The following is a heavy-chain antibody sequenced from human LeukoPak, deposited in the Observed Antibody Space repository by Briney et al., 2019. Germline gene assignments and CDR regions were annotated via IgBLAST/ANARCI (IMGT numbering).Heavy chain of an antibody. CDR1: GFTFGSYG. J-gene: IGHJ1*01. CDR2: ISYDGSNK. D-gene: IGHD3-22*01. Sequence: GGSLRLSCAASGFTFGSYGMHWVRQAPGKGLEWVAVISYDGSNKYYADSVKGRFTISRVNSKNTLYLQMNSLRAEDTAVYYCARDYDSSGYYLSTEYFQHWGQGTLVTVSS. CDR3: ARDYDSSGYYLSTEYFQH. V-gene: IGHV3-30*03.